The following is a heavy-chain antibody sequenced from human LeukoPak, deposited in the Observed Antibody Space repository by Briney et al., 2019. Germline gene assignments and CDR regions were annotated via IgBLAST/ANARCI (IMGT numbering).Heavy chain of an antibody. CDR1: GFTFSSYA. CDR3: ANRYEKYYDFWSGYPHFDY. Sequence: PGGSLRLSCAASGFTFSSYAMSWVRQAPGKGLEWVSAISGSGGSTYYADSVKGRFTISRDNSKNTLYLQMNSLRAEDTAVYYCANRYEKYYDFWSGYPHFDYWGQGTLVTVSS. CDR2: ISGSGGST. V-gene: IGHV3-23*01. D-gene: IGHD3-3*01. J-gene: IGHJ4*02.